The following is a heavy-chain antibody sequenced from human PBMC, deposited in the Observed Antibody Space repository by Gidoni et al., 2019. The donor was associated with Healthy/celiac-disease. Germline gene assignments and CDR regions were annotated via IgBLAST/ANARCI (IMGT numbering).Heavy chain of an antibody. CDR1: GFTFSDYY. CDR3: ARGSLYYYDSSGYPTFAFYI. CDR2: ISSSGSTI. D-gene: IGHD3-22*01. V-gene: IGHV3-11*01. Sequence: QVQLVESGGGLVKPGGSLRLYCAASGFTFSDYYMSWIRKAPGKGLEWVSYISSSGSTIYYADSVKGRFTISRDNAKNSLYLQMNSLRAEDTAVYYCARGSLYYYDSSGYPTFAFYIWGQGTMVTVSS. J-gene: IGHJ3*02.